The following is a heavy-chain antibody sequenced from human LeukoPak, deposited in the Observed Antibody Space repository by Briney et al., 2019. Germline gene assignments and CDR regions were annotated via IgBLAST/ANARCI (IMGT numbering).Heavy chain of an antibody. CDR3: ARGHYDSSGFPDY. V-gene: IGHV4-31*03. CDR2: IYYSGST. Sequence: SQTLSLTCTVSGGSISSGGYYWSWIRQHPGKGLEWIGYIYYSGSTYYNPSLKSRVTISVDTSKNQFSLKLSSVTAADTAVYYCARGHYDSSGFPDYWGQGTLVTVSS. D-gene: IGHD3-22*01. CDR1: GGSISSGGYY. J-gene: IGHJ4*02.